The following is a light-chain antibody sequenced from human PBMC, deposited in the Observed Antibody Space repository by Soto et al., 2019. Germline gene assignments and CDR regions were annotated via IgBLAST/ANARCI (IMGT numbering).Light chain of an antibody. V-gene: IGKV3-15*01. J-gene: IGKJ1*01. CDR2: GAS. Sequence: IVMTQSPATLSVSPGERVTFSCRASQGINRKLAWYQHKAGQAPRLLISGASTGATGIPARFSGSGSGTEFTLTINSLQSEDSATYYCQQVKSFPKTFGQGTKVEI. CDR1: QGINRK. CDR3: QQVKSFPKT.